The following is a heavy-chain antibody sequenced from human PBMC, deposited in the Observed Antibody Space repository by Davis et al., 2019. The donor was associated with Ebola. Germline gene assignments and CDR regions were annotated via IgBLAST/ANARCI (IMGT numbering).Heavy chain of an antibody. D-gene: IGHD3-10*01. CDR3: TRDDRITVVQGVNYYYYYGMDV. CDR1: EFTFSSYW. CDR2: IKEDGSEK. V-gene: IGHV3-7*01. Sequence: GESLKISCAASEFTFSSYWMSWVRQAPGKGLEWVANIKEDGSEKYYVDSVKGRFTISRDNAKNSLYLQMNSLRAEDTAVYYCTRDDRITVVQGVNYYYYYGMDVWGQGTTVTVSS. J-gene: IGHJ6*02.